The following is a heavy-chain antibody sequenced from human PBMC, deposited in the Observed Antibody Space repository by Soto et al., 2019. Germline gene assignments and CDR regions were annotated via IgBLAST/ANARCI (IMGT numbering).Heavy chain of an antibody. D-gene: IGHD3-16*01. V-gene: IGHV3-72*01. J-gene: IGHJ4*01. CDR1: GFTFSDHY. Sequence: EVQLVESGGGLVQPGGSLRLSCAASGFTFSDHYMDWVRQAPGKGLEWVGRSKNKSDSYTTEYAASVKGRFTISRDGSKNSLCLQMNRLKTEDTAVYYCTVWVSEKDFGAAWGHGILVTVSS. CDR2: SKNKSDSYTT. CDR3: TVWVSEKDFGAA.